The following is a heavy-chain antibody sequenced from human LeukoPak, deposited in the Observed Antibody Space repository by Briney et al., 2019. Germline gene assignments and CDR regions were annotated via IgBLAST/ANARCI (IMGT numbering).Heavy chain of an antibody. Sequence: GASVKVSCKASGGTFSSDATSWVRQAPGQGLEWMGGIIPIFGTANYAQKFQGRVTITADESTSTAYMELSSLRSEDTAVYYCAREGMVYYDFWSGYKTPYYFDYWGQGTLVTVSS. CDR3: AREGMVYYDFWSGYKTPYYFDY. CDR2: IIPIFGTA. D-gene: IGHD3-3*01. J-gene: IGHJ4*02. CDR1: GGTFSSDA. V-gene: IGHV1-69*13.